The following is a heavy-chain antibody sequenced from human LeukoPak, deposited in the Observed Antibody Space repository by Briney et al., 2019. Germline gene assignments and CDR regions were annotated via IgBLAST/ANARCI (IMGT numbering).Heavy chain of an antibody. D-gene: IGHD2-2*02. V-gene: IGHV3-53*01. CDR1: GFTVSSYY. J-gene: IGHJ4*02. CDR3: AANIRYFDY. CDR2: IYSGGST. Sequence: PGGSLRLSCAAFGFTVSSYYMSWVRQAPGKGLEWVSVIYSGGSTYYADSVKGRFTISRDNSKNTLYLQMNSLRAEDTAVYYCAANIRYFDYWGQGTLVTVSS.